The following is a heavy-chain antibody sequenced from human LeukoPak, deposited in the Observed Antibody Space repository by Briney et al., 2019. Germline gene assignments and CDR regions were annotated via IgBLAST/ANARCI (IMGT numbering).Heavy chain of an antibody. Sequence: GRSLRLSCAASGFTFSSYAMSWVRQAPGKGLEWVSAISGSGGSTYYADSVKGRFTISRDNSKNTLYLQMNSLRAEDTAVYYCAKDRGARRDLYYYGMDVWGQGTTVTVSS. CDR1: GFTFSSYA. J-gene: IGHJ6*02. CDR3: AKDRGARRDLYYYGMDV. V-gene: IGHV3-23*01. D-gene: IGHD5-12*01. CDR2: ISGSGGST.